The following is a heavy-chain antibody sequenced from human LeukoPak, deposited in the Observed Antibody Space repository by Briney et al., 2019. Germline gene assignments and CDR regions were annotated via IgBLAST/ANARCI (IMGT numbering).Heavy chain of an antibody. CDR2: IRFDGSIT. V-gene: IGHV3-30*02. Sequence: GGSLRLSCAASGFTFSDYGMVWVRVRQAPGKGLEWMAFIRFDGSITYYADSVRDRFTISRDNSKNTLYLHMNSLRAEDTAVYYCAKDAGAEGVRGVIKFPYYFDYWGQGTLVTVSS. CDR3: AKDAGAEGVRGVIKFPYYFDY. CDR1: GFTFSDYG. J-gene: IGHJ4*02. D-gene: IGHD3-10*01.